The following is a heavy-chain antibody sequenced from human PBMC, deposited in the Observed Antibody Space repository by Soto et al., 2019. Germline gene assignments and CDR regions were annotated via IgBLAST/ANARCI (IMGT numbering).Heavy chain of an antibody. CDR1: EFNFSGYA. CDR2: ISYDGSNK. J-gene: IGHJ3*02. Sequence: RGSLRLSCADSEFNFSGYAMHWVRQAPRKGLECVAVISYDGSNKYYADSVKGRFTISRDNSKNTLYLQMNSLRAEDTAVYYCARDHWRDQAFDMWGQGTIVTVS. D-gene: IGHD1-1*01. CDR3: ARDHWRDQAFDM. V-gene: IGHV3-30-3*01.